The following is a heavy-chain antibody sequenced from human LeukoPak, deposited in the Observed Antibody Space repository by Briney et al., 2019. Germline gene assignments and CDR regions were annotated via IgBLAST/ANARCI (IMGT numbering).Heavy chain of an antibody. CDR1: GGSISSYY. V-gene: IGHV4-4*07. CDR3: ARDGILTSLRAFDI. CDR2: TYTSGST. J-gene: IGHJ3*02. Sequence: PSETLSLTCTVSGGSISSYYWRWIRQPAGKGLEWIGRTYTSGSTNYNPSLKSRVTMSVDTSKNQFSLKLSSVTAADTAVYYCARDGILTSLRAFDIWGQGTMVTVSS. D-gene: IGHD3-9*01.